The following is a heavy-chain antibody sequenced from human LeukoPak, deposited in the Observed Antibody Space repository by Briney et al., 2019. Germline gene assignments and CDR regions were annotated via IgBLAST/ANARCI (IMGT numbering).Heavy chain of an antibody. CDR2: INTNTGNT. CDR3: ARSPSEMVRGVIDY. CDR1: GYTFTSYA. D-gene: IGHD3-10*01. V-gene: IGHV7-4-1*02. J-gene: IGHJ4*02. Sequence: ASVKVSCKASGYTFTSYAMNWVRQAPGQGLEWMGWINTNTGNTTYAQDFTGRFVLSLDTSASTAYLQLSSLKAEDTAVYYCARSPSEMVRGVIDYWGQGTLVTVSS.